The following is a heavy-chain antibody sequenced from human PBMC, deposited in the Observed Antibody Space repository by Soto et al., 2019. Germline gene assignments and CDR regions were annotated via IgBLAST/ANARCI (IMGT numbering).Heavy chain of an antibody. CDR2: ISYDGSNK. V-gene: IGHV3-30*18. Sequence: QVQLVESGGGVVQPGRSLRLSCAASGFTFSSYGMHWVRQAPGKGLEWVAVISYDGSNKCYADSVKGRFTISRDNSKNTLYLQMNSLRAEDTAVYYCAKEGMITFGGVIVTPFDYWGQGTLVTVSS. CDR1: GFTFSSYG. D-gene: IGHD3-16*02. J-gene: IGHJ4*02. CDR3: AKEGMITFGGVIVTPFDY.